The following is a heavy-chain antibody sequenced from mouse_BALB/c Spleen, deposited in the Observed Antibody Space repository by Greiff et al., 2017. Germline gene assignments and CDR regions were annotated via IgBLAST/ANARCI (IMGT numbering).Heavy chain of an antibody. D-gene: IGHD4-1*02. CDR2: IDPETGGT. J-gene: IGHJ2*01. CDR3: TRQLGRGYYFDY. V-gene: IGHV1-15*01. CDR1: GYTFTDYE. Sequence: VKLQESGAELVRPGASVTLSCKASGYTFTDYEMHWVKQTPVHGLEWIGAIDPETGGTAYNQKFKGKATLTADKSSSTAYMELRSLTSEDSAVYYCTRQLGRGYYFDYWGQGTTLTVSS.